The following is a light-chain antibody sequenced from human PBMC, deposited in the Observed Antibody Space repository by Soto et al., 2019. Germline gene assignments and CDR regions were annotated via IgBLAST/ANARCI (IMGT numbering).Light chain of an antibody. V-gene: IGKV1-5*01. CDR2: DAS. CDR3: QQYDKYSK. CDR1: QTISVS. J-gene: IGKJ1*01. Sequence: IQMTQSPSTLSASVGDTVTITCRASQTISVSLAWYQQKPGKAPNLLIYDASTLQEGVPSRFSGSGSGTEFTLTVTSLQPDDFTTYFCQQYDKYSKFGQGTKVDIK.